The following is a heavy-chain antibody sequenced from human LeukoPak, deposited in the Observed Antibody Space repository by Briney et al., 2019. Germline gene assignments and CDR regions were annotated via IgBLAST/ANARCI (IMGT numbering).Heavy chain of an antibody. V-gene: IGHV5-51*01. J-gene: IGHJ4*02. CDR2: IYPGDSDT. CDR1: GYSFTNYW. D-gene: IGHD3-10*01. Sequence: GESLKISCKASGYSFTNYWIVWVRQMPGKGLEWMGIIYPGDSDTRYSPSFQGQVTISADKSTRTAYLQWSSLKVSDTAMYHCARQDHGSGIEQDHWGQGTLVTVSS. CDR3: ARQDHGSGIEQDH.